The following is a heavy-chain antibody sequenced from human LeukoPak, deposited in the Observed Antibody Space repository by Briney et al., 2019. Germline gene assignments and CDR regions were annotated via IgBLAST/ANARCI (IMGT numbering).Heavy chain of an antibody. Sequence: GGSLRLSCVASGFTLSDFALHWVSRASGRGLEWVVAVSYDGARKYYADSVKGRFTISRDDSRNTVYLQMNSVRIEDTAEYYCAKGGGVADYYPFIGQIFDLWGRGSPVIVSS. CDR2: VSYDGARK. CDR3: AKGGGVADYYPFIGQIFDL. V-gene: IGHV3-30*04. J-gene: IGHJ2*01. CDR1: GFTLSDFA. D-gene: IGHD3-3*02.